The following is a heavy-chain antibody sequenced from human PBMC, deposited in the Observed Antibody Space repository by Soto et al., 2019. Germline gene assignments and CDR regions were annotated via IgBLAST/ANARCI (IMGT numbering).Heavy chain of an antibody. V-gene: IGHV3-23*01. CDR1: GFTFSSYA. CDR2: ISGSGGST. J-gene: IGHJ3*02. CDR3: AKDIGPHPHGAFDI. Sequence: EVQLLESGGGLVQPGGSLRLSCAASGFTFSSYAMSWVRQDPGKGLEWVSAISGSGGSTYYADSVKGRFTISRDNSKNTLSLQMNSLRAEDTAVYYCAKDIGPHPHGAFDIWGQGTMVTVS. D-gene: IGHD2-15*01.